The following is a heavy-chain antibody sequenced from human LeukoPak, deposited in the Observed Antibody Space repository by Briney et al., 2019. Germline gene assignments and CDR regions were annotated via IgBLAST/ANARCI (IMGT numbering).Heavy chain of an antibody. CDR3: ARTPSVYCSGGNCYPGHFDY. D-gene: IGHD2-15*01. V-gene: IGHV4-39*07. Sequence: KPSETLSLTCSVSGGSISSSSYYWGWIRQPPGKGLEWMGSIYYSGNTYYNPSLKSRVTISVDTSKNQFSLKLSSVTAADTAVYYCARTPSVYCSGGNCYPGHFDYWGQGTLVTVSS. CDR2: IYYSGNT. CDR1: GGSISSSSYY. J-gene: IGHJ4*02.